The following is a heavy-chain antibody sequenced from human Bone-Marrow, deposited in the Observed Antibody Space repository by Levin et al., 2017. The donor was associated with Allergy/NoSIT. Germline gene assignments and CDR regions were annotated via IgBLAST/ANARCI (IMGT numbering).Heavy chain of an antibody. J-gene: IGHJ4*02. CDR3: ARGGIQLWHPFDY. CDR1: RGSISSGGYS. D-gene: IGHD5-18*01. V-gene: IGHV4-30-2*01. CDR2: IFYSESP. Sequence: SQTLSLTCAVSRGSISSGGYSWNWIRQPPGKGLEWIGYIFYSESPYYNPSLKSRGTISVDRSKNQFSLKLTSVTAADTAVYYCARGGIQLWHPFDYWGQGSLVTVSS.